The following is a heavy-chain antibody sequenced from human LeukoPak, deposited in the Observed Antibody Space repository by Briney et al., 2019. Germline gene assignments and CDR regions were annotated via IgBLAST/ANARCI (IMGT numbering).Heavy chain of an antibody. CDR2: MNPNSGNT. D-gene: IGHD3-16*01. CDR1: GYTFTSYD. Sequence: ASVKVSCKASGYTFTSYDINWVRQATGQGLEWMGWMNPNSGNTGYAQKFQGRVTITRNTSISTAYMELSSLRSEDTAVYYCARGPIWESFDDYWGQGTLVTVSS. V-gene: IGHV1-8*03. CDR3: ARGPIWESFDDY. J-gene: IGHJ4*02.